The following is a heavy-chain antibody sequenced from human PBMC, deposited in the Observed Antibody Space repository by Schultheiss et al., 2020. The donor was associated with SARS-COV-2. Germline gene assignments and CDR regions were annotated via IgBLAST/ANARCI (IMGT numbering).Heavy chain of an antibody. CDR2: IRSKASGGTT. Sequence: GVLRLSCTGSGFTFGDYAVTWFRQAPGKGLDWLSFIRSKASGGTTEYDASVKGRFTISRDDSNSIAYLQMNSLRAEDTAVYYCARDLDSSAWNGADTWGQGTLVTVSS. CDR3: ARDLDSSAWNGADT. D-gene: IGHD3-22*01. CDR1: GFTFGDYA. V-gene: IGHV3-49*03. J-gene: IGHJ5*02.